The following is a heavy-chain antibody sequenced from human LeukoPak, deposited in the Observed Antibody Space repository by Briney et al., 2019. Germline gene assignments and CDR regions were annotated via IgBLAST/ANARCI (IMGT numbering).Heavy chain of an antibody. V-gene: IGHV4-59*08. J-gene: IGHJ4*02. Sequence: SETLSLTCTDSGDSLSSYYWSWIRQPPGKGLEWIGYIYNSGRTNYNPSLKSRVTISVETSKNQFPLKLKSVTAADTAVYYCAGQFRIEGNFDYWGQGTLVTVSS. CDR3: AGQFRIEGNFDY. CDR2: IYNSGRT. CDR1: GDSLSSYY. D-gene: IGHD1-26*01.